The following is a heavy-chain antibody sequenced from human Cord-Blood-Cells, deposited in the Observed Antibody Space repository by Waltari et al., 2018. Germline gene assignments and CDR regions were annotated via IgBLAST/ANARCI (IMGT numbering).Heavy chain of an antibody. V-gene: IGHV1-69*04. CDR1: GGTFSSYA. Sequence: QVQLVQSGAEVKKPGSSVKVSCKASGGTFSSYAISWVRQAPGQGLEWMGGIIPILGIANYAQKFQGRVTSTADESTSTAYMELSSLRSEDTAVYYCARDPPATYCGGDCYSDYWGQGTLVTVSS. CDR2: IIPILGIA. D-gene: IGHD2-21*02. J-gene: IGHJ4*02. CDR3: ARDPPATYCGGDCYSDY.